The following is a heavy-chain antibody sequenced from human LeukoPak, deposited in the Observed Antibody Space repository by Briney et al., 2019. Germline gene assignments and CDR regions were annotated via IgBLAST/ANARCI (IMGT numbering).Heavy chain of an antibody. V-gene: IGHV3-48*03. J-gene: IGHJ6*03. CDR3: AELGITMIGGV. D-gene: IGHD3-10*02. Sequence: GGSLSLSCAASGSTFSSYEMNWVRQAPGKGLEWVSYISSSGSTIYYADSVKGRFTISRDNAKNSLYLQMNSLRAEDTAVYYCAELGITMIGGVWGKGTTVTISS. CDR2: ISSSGSTI. CDR1: GSTFSSYE.